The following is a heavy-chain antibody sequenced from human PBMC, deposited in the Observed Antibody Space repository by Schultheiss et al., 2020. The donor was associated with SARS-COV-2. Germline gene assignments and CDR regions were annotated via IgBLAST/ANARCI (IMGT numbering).Heavy chain of an antibody. Sequence: SETLSLTCTVSGGSISSGGYYWSWIRQHPGKGLEWIGYIYYSGSTYYNPSLKSRVTISVDTSKNQFSLKLSSVTAADTAVYYCARWGGSSHPYYSDCWGQGTLVTVSS. CDR2: IYYSGST. CDR3: ARWGGSSHPYYSDC. V-gene: IGHV4-31*03. D-gene: IGHD1-26*01. CDR1: GGSISSGGYY. J-gene: IGHJ4*02.